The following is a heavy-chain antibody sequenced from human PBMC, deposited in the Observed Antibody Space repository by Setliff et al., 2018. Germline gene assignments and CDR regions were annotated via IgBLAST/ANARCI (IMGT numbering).Heavy chain of an antibody. V-gene: IGHV3-9*01. Sequence: SCEVSGFTFETHAMHWVRQASGMGLEWVSGINWSGEIIGYADSVKGRFTFSRDNAKNSPFLEMNSLTVDDTALYYGERDISSASGILDFWGQGTLVTVSS. D-gene: IGHD3-3*01. CDR2: INWSGEII. CDR1: GFTFETHA. CDR3: ERDISSASGILDF. J-gene: IGHJ4*02.